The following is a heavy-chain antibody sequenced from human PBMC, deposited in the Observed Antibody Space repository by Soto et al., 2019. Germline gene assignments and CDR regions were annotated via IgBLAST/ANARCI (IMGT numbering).Heavy chain of an antibody. J-gene: IGHJ4*02. CDR1: GQSFSGHS. D-gene: IGHD1-1*01. V-gene: IGHV4-34*01. CDR2: INESGST. CDR3: ARGPGIVPLPGELEDVHYDY. Sequence: QVQLQQWGAGLVKPSETLSLSCAVYGQSFSGHSWAWIRQPPGKGLEWIGEINESGSTYYNPSLKSRVTISTDTLKNQFSLKLSSVSAADTATYFCARGPGIVPLPGELEDVHYDYWGQGTLVNVFS.